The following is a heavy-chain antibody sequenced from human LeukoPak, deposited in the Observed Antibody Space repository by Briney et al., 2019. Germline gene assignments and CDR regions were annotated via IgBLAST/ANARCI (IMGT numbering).Heavy chain of an antibody. J-gene: IGHJ4*02. V-gene: IGHV3-15*01. CDR2: IKSKADGGTR. Sequence: GGSLRLSCAASGLTFSNYGMSWVRQAPGKGLEWVGHIKSKADGGTRDYAAPVKGRFTISRDDSKNILYLQMNSLKTEDTAVYYCTRQQLVLDSWGQGTLVTVSS. CDR1: GLTFSNYG. D-gene: IGHD6-13*01. CDR3: TRQQLVLDS.